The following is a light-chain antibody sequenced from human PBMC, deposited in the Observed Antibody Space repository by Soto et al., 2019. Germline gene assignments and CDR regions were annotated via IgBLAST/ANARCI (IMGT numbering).Light chain of an antibody. J-gene: IGLJ2*01. CDR2: EVS. V-gene: IGLV2-14*01. CDR3: SSYTGSSTLGL. CDR1: SSDVGGYNY. Sequence: QSALTQPASVSGSPGQSITISCTGSSSDVGGYNYVSWYQHHPAKAPKLMIYEVSNRPSGVSDRFSGSKSGNTASLTISGLPAEDEADYYCSSYTGSSTLGLFGGGTKVTVL.